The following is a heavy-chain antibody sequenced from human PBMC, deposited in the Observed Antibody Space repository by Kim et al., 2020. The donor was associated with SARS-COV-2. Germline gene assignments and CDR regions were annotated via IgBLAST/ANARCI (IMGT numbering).Heavy chain of an antibody. J-gene: IGHJ4*02. D-gene: IGHD2-2*01. Sequence: SETLSLTCIVSGGSISPYYWRWIRQSPGKGLEWIGYMYHSGITNYNPSLKSRVTMSLDTSKNQFSLKLSSVTAADTAVYYCARDRESSSTWRGFDYWGQGTLVTVSS. V-gene: IGHV4-59*13. CDR1: GGSISPYY. CDR2: MYHSGIT. CDR3: ARDRESSSTWRGFDY.